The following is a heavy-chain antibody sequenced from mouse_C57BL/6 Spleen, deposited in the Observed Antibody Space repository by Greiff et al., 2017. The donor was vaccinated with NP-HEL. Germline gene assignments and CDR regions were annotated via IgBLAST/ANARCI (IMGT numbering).Heavy chain of an antibody. CDR3: ARRGFVTPVYFDY. Sequence: QVQLQQSGAELVRPGTSVKVSCKASGYAFTNYLIEWVKQRPGQGLEWIGVINPGSGGTNYNEKFKGKATLTADKSSSTAYMQLSSLTSEDSAVYFCARRGFVTPVYFDYWGQGTTLTVSS. V-gene: IGHV1-54*01. CDR2: INPGSGGT. J-gene: IGHJ2*01. CDR1: GYAFTNYL. D-gene: IGHD1-2*01.